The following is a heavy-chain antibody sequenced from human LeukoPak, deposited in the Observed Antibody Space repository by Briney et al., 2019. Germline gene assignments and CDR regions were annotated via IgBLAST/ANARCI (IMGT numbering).Heavy chain of an antibody. CDR1: GGTFSSYA. Sequence: ASVKVSCKASGGTFSSYAISWVRQAPGQGLEWMGGIIPIFGTANYAQKFQGRVTITADESTSTAYMELSSLRSEDTAVYYCARAGRFTMVRGVTWYYFDYWGQGTLVSVSS. CDR3: ARAGRFTMVRGVTWYYFDY. V-gene: IGHV1-69*13. D-gene: IGHD3-10*01. CDR2: IIPIFGTA. J-gene: IGHJ4*02.